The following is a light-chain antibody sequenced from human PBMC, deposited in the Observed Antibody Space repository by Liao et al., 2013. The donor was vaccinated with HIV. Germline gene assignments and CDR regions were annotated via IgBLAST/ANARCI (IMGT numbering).Light chain of an antibody. V-gene: IGLV3-21*04. CDR2: YEN. CDR1: NIGSDT. Sequence: SYELTQPPSVSVAPGQTATITCGGDNIGSDTVHWYQQKPGQAPVLVMSYENDRPSGIPERFSGSKSGNTATLTISRVEAGDEADFYCQVWDRAGDHVVFGGGTELTVL. J-gene: IGLJ2*01. CDR3: QVWDRAGDHVV.